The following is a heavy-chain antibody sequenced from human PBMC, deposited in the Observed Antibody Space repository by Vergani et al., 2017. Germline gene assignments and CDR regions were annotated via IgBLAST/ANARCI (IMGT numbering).Heavy chain of an antibody. J-gene: IGHJ5*02. D-gene: IGHD3-16*01. CDR3: ARESQKRLGELYRWFDP. V-gene: IGHV1-2*02. CDR2: INPNSGGT. Sequence: QVQLVQSGAEVKKPGASVKVSCKASGYTFTGYYMHWVRQAPGQGLEWMGWINPNSGGTNYAQKFQGRVTMTRDTSISTAYMELSRLRSDDTAVYYCARESQKRLGELYRWFDPWGQGTLVTVSS. CDR1: GYTFTGYY.